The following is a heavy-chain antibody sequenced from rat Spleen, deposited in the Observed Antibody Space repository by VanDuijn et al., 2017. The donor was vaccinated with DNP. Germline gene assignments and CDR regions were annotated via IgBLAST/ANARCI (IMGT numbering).Heavy chain of an antibody. J-gene: IGHJ2*01. Sequence: EVQLVESGGGLVQPGRSMKLSCAASGFTFTNYYMAWVRQAPTKGLEWVAAISTGGGNTYYRDSVKGRFTISRDDAKSTLYLQMNSLRSEDTATYYCASWAPIAPLSTSNYWGQGVMVTVSS. D-gene: IGHD1-2*01. V-gene: IGHV5-25*01. CDR2: ISTGGGNT. CDR3: ASWAPIAPLSTSNY. CDR1: GFTFTNYY.